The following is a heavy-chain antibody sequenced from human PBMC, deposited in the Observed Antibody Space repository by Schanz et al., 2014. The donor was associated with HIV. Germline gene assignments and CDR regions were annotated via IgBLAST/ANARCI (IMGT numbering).Heavy chain of an antibody. Sequence: QVQLVQSGAEVKKPGASVKVSCKASGYTFTSYDINWVRQAPGQGLEWMGWISAYKGNTNYAQKLQGRVTMTTDTSTSTACMELRNLRSDDTAVYYCARGAAEMATMTPWRYWGQGTLVTVSS. V-gene: IGHV1-18*01. CDR2: ISAYKGNT. CDR3: ARGAAEMATMTPWRY. J-gene: IGHJ4*02. D-gene: IGHD5-12*01. CDR1: GYTFTSYD.